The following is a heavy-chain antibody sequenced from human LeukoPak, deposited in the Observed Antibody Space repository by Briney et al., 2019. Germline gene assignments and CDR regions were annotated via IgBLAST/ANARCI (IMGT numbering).Heavy chain of an antibody. J-gene: IGHJ4*02. CDR3: AVVVPAASTFDY. CDR2: IYSGGST. D-gene: IGHD2-2*01. CDR1: GFTVSSNC. V-gene: IGHV3-66*02. Sequence: GGSLRLSCAASGFTVSSNCMSWVRQAPGKGLEWVSVIYSGGSTYYADSVKGRFTISRDNSKNTLYLQMNSLRAEDTAVYYCAVVVPAASTFDYWGQGTLVTVSS.